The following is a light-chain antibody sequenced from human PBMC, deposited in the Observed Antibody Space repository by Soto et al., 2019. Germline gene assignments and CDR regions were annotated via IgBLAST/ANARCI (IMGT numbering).Light chain of an antibody. CDR1: QSLQYSNGYNY. CDR2: LGS. CDR3: FQGLQTPPIT. V-gene: IGKV2-28*01. Sequence: DIVLTQSPLPLPVIPGEPASISCRSSQSLQYSNGYNYLDWYFQKPGQSPQLLISLGSTRASGVPDRFSGSGSGTDFTLKISRVEADDVGVYYCFQGLQTPPITFGQGTRLEIK. J-gene: IGKJ5*01.